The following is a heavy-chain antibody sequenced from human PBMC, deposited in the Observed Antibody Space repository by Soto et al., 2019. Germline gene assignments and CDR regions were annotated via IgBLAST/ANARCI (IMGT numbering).Heavy chain of an antibody. V-gene: IGHV3-23*01. CDR2: ISGRGDST. CDR3: AKDPYFDFWSGYYYFDY. J-gene: IGHJ4*02. D-gene: IGHD3-3*01. Sequence: EVQLLESGGGLVQPGGSLRLSCAASGFTFSSYAMSWVRQAPGKGLEWDSAISGRGDSTYYADSVKGRFTISRDNSRNTLYLQMNSLRAEDTAVYYCAKDPYFDFWSGYYYFDYWGQGTLVSVSS. CDR1: GFTFSSYA.